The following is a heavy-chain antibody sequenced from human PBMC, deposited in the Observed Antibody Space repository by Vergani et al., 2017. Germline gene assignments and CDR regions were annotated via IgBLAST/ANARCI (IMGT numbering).Heavy chain of an antibody. CDR2: IIPILGTA. J-gene: IGHJ4*02. CDR1: GGTFSSYA. CDR3: ASSDSSGWYTDY. D-gene: IGHD6-19*01. Sequence: QVQLVQSGAEVKKPGSSVKVSCKASGGTFSSYAISWVRQAPGQGLEWMGRIIPILGTANYAQKFQGRVTITADESTSTAYMELSSLRSEDTAVYYCASSDSSGWYTDYWGQGTLVTVSS. V-gene: IGHV1-69*11.